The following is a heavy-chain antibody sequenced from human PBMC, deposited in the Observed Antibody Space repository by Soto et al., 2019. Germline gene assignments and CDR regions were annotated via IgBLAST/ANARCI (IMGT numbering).Heavy chain of an antibody. Sequence: GGSLRLSCAASGFTFSNAWMSWVRQAPGKGLEWVGRIKSKTDGGTTDYAAPVKGRFTISRDDSKNTLYLQMNSLKTEDTAVYYCTTGLRQLVFFAFDIWGQGTMVTVSS. CDR3: TTGLRQLVFFAFDI. V-gene: IGHV3-15*01. D-gene: IGHD6-6*01. CDR2: IKSKTDGGTT. J-gene: IGHJ3*02. CDR1: GFTFSNAW.